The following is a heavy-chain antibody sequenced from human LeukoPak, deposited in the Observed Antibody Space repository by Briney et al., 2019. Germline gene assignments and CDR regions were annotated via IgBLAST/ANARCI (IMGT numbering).Heavy chain of an antibody. D-gene: IGHD6-6*01. CDR1: GGSISSYY. V-gene: IGHV4-59*01. J-gene: IGHJ4*02. Sequence: SETLSLTCTVSGGSISSYYRSWIRQPPGKGLEWIGYIYYSGSTNYNPSLKSRVTISVDTSKNQFSLKLSSVTAADTAVYYCARVPSIAARLHFDYWGQGTLVTVSS. CDR2: IYYSGST. CDR3: ARVPSIAARLHFDY.